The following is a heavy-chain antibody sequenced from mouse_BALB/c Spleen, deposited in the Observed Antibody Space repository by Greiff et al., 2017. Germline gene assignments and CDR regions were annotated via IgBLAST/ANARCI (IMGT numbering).Heavy chain of an antibody. D-gene: IGHD2-3*01. J-gene: IGHJ4*01. CDR1: GYSITSGYY. V-gene: IGHV3-6*02. CDR2: ISYDGSN. CDR3: ARGWGDGYYPYYYAMDY. Sequence: EVQLQESGPGLVKPSQSLSLTCSVTGYSITSGYYWNWIRQFPGNKLEWMGYISYDGSNNYNPSLKNRISITRDTSKNQFFLKLNSVTTEDTATYYCARGWGDGYYPYYYAMDYWGQGTSVTVSS.